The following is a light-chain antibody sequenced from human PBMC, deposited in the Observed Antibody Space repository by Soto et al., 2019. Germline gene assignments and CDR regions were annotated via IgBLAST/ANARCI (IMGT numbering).Light chain of an antibody. CDR1: QSVSSC. J-gene: IGKJ2*02. CDR2: DAS. CDR3: QQRGKWPST. V-gene: IGKV3-11*01. Sequence: EIVLTQSPATLSLSPGERATLSCRASQSVSSCLAWYQQKPGQAPRLLISDASNRATGIPARFSGSGSGTDFTLTVSHLEPEDFAVYYCQQRGKWPSTFGPGTKVEIK.